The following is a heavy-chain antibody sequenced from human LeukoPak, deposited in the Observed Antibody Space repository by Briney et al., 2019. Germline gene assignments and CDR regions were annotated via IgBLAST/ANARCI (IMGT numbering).Heavy chain of an antibody. D-gene: IGHD1/OR15-1a*01. CDR3: AKGTKPVMTIPDY. J-gene: IGHJ4*02. CDR1: GFIFSNYA. Sequence: GGSLRLSCAASGFIFSNYAMSWVRQAPGRGLEWVSTFSRGGSTTYYADSVKGRFTISGDNSKSTLYLQMNSLRAGDTAVYYCAKGTKPVMTIPDYWGQGILVTVSS. V-gene: IGHV3-23*01. CDR2: FSRGGSTT.